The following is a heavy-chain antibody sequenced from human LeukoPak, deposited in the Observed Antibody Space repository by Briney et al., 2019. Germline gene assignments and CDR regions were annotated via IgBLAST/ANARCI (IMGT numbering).Heavy chain of an antibody. D-gene: IGHD5-18*01. Sequence: GSLRLSCAASGFTVSSNYMSWVRQPPGKGLEWIGSLYYSGSTYYNPSLMSRVTISVDTSKNQFSLKLSSVTAADTAVYYCATPASIQLWECYFDYWGQGTLVTISS. J-gene: IGHJ4*02. CDR2: LYYSGST. CDR3: ATPASIQLWECYFDY. CDR1: GFTVSSNY. V-gene: IGHV4-59*05.